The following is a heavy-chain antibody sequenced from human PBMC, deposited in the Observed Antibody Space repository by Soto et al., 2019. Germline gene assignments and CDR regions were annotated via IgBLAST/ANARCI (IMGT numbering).Heavy chain of an antibody. V-gene: IGHV3-23*05. CDR2: IAFTGSAT. CDR1: GFTFHDYA. Sequence: PGGSLRLSCATSGFTFHDYAMSWVRQAPGKGLEWVSAIAFTGSATYYADSVKGRFTISRDNSKNIVYLQMNSLRVDDTAVYYCARQGFYWGHGTLVTVSS. CDR3: ARQGFY. J-gene: IGHJ4*01.